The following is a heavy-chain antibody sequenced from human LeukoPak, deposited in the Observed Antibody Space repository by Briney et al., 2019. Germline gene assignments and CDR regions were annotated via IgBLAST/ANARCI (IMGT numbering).Heavy chain of an antibody. CDR2: IYHSGST. D-gene: IGHD6-19*01. CDR1: GGSISSGGYS. J-gene: IGHJ4*02. Sequence: PSETLSLTCAVSGGSISSGGYSWSWIRQPPGKGLEWIGYIYHSGSTYYNPSLKSRVTISVDRSKNQFSLKLSSVTAADTAVYYCARGTAWLPPYFDYWGQGTLVTVSS. V-gene: IGHV4-30-2*01. CDR3: ARGTAWLPPYFDY.